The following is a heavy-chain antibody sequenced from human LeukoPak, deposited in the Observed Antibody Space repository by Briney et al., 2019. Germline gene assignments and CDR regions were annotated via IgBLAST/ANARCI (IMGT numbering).Heavy chain of an antibody. D-gene: IGHD6-19*01. CDR1: GGTFSSYA. V-gene: IGHV3-23*01. CDR2: ISGSGGST. J-gene: IGHJ4*02. CDR3: AKLSIAVAAIDY. Sequence: SCKASGGTFSSYAISWVRQAPGKGLEWVSAISGSGGSTYYADSVKGRFTISRDNSKNTLYLQMNSLRAEDTAVYYCAKLSIAVAAIDYWGQGTLVTVSS.